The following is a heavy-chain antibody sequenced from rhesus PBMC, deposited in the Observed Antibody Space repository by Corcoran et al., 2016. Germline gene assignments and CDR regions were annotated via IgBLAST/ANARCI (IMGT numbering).Heavy chain of an antibody. Sequence: EVQLVESGGGLAKPGGSLGLSCAASGFTFSSSWINWVRQDQGKGLEWVSSINSGGGSTYDADSVKDRLTISRDNSKNTRSLQMNSLRAEDTAVYYCAKSVRGYWIDYWGQGVLVTVSS. D-gene: IGHD5-42*01. V-gene: IGHV3S25*01. CDR2: INSGGGST. J-gene: IGHJ4*01. CDR3: AKSVRGYWIDY. CDR1: GFTFSSSW.